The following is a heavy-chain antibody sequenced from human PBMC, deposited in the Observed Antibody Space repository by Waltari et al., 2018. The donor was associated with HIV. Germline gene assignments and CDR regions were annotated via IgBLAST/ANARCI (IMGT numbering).Heavy chain of an antibody. Sequence: EVQLAESGGGLVKPGESLRLSCAASGFTFNNGWMHWFRPAPGKGLEWLGLINYGGTAEYAAPVRGRFTISRDDSKNTLYLQMNSLKIEDTAVYYCTTGFGGYDDGFDFWGQGTMVTVSS. V-gene: IGHV3-15*01. CDR3: TTGFGGYDDGFDF. CDR1: GFTFNNGW. CDR2: INYGGTA. J-gene: IGHJ3*01. D-gene: IGHD5-12*01.